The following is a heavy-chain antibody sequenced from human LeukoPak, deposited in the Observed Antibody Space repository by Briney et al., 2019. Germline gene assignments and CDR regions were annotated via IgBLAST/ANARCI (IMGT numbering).Heavy chain of an antibody. D-gene: IGHD3-22*01. V-gene: IGHV4-38-2*02. Sequence: SETLSLTCTVSNFSITTNYYWVWIRQPPGKRLEWIGSIYHAGATFYNPSLQSRVTISLDTSNNHFSLKRSSVTAADTAVYYCARRLEVVISHDAFDIWGQGTMVTVSS. CDR2: IYHAGAT. J-gene: IGHJ3*02. CDR1: NFSITTNYY. CDR3: ARRLEVVISHDAFDI.